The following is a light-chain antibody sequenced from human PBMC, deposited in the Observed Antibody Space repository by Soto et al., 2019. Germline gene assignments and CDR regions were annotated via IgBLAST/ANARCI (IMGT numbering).Light chain of an antibody. V-gene: IGKV3-20*01. CDR2: GAS. CDR3: QQYGGWPWT. J-gene: IGKJ1*01. Sequence: EIVLTQSPGTLSLSPGERATLSCRASESVSNNYLAWYQQRPVQAPRLLIYGASIRATDIPGRFGGHGSGTDFILSITGLALEDSGVYYCQQYGGWPWTLGKGVKVDIK. CDR1: ESVSNNY.